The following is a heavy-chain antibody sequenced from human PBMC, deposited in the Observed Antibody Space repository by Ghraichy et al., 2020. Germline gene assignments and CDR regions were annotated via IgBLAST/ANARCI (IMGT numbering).Heavy chain of an antibody. CDR2: IYYSGST. V-gene: IGHV4-31*03. CDR3: ARDASQWELPSDYYYGMDV. Sequence: SETLSLTCTVSGGSISSGGYYWSWIRQHPGKGLEWIGYIYYSGSTYYNPSLKSRVTISVDTSKNQFSLKLSSVTAADTAVYYCARDASQWELPSDYYYGMDVWGQGTTVSVSS. CDR1: GGSISSGGYY. D-gene: IGHD1-26*01. J-gene: IGHJ6*02.